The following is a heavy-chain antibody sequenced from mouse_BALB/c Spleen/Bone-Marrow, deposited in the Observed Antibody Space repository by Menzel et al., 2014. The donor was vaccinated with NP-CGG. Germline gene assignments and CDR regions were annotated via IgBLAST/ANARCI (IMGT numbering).Heavy chain of an antibody. J-gene: IGHJ3*01. CDR3: ARGGDNFAWFAY. D-gene: IGHD1-3*01. V-gene: IGHV1-69*02. Sequence: QVQLQQSGAELVTPGASVKLSCKASGYTFTTYWMHWVKQRPGHGLEWIGQVDPSDGYTNYSQMFKGKATLTVDKSSSTAYVQLSSLSSEDSAVYYCARGGDNFAWFAYWGQGTLVTVSA. CDR1: GYTFTTYW. CDR2: VDPSDGYT.